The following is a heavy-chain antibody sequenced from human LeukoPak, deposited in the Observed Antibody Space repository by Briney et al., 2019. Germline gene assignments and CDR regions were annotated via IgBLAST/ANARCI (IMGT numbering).Heavy chain of an antibody. V-gene: IGHV4-34*01. D-gene: IGHD6-19*01. J-gene: IGHJ3*01. CDR3: ARETEKQWQY. Sequence: SETLSLTCAVYGGSFSGYYWSWIRQPPGKGLEWIGEINHSGSTNYNPSLKSRATISVDTSKNQFSLKLSSVTAADTAVYYCARETEKQWQYWGQGTTVSVSS. CDR1: GGSFSGYY. CDR2: INHSGST.